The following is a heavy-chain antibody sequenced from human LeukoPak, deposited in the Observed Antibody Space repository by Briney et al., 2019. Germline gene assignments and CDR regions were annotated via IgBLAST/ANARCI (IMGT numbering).Heavy chain of an antibody. CDR3: AREKFYYDSSGYYPIDY. CDR2: IYTSGST. Sequence: SETLSLTCTVSGGSISSYYWSWIRQPAAKGLEWIGRIYTSGSTNYNPSLKSRVTMSVDTSKNQFSLKLSSVTAADTAVYYCAREKFYYDSSGYYPIDYWGQGTLVTVSS. CDR1: GGSISSYY. D-gene: IGHD3-22*01. J-gene: IGHJ4*02. V-gene: IGHV4-4*07.